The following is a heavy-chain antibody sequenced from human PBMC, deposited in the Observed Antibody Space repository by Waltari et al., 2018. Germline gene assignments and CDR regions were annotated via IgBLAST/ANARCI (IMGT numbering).Heavy chain of an antibody. CDR3: ARDGWELRPMDWFDP. D-gene: IGHD1-26*01. CDR2: IYTSGRT. CDR1: GCSISSYY. J-gene: IGHJ5*02. V-gene: IGHV4-4*07. Sequence: QVQLQESGPGLVTPSETLSLTCTVSGCSISSYYWRWIRQPAGKGLEWIGRIYTSGRTNYNPSLKSRVTMSVDTSKNQFSLKLSSVTAADTAVYYCARDGWELRPMDWFDPWGQGTLVTVSS.